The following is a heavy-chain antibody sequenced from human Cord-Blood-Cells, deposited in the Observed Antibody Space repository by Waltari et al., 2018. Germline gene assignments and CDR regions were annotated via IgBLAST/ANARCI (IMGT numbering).Heavy chain of an antibody. CDR3: ARTLYDSSGYYSDAFDI. J-gene: IGHJ3*02. CDR2: INHSGST. D-gene: IGHD3-22*01. CDR1: GGSFSGYY. V-gene: IGHV4-34*01. Sequence: QVQLQQWGEGLLKPSETLSLTCAVDGGSFSGYYGSWFRQPQAKGLEWLGEINHSGSTNYNPSLKSRVTISVDTSKNQFSLKLSSVTAADTAVYYCARTLYDSSGYYSDAFDIWGQGTMVTVSS.